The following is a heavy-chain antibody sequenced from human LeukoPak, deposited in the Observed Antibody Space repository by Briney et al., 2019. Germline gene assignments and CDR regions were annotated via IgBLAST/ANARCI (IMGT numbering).Heavy chain of an antibody. D-gene: IGHD2-2*01. Sequence: GASVKVSCKASGYTFTSYGISWVRQAPGQGLEWMGWISAYNGNTNYAQKLQGRVTMTTDTSTSTAYMELRSLRSDDTAVYYCARDHPSAHYCSSTSCYPGAMDVWGQGTTVTVSS. CDR1: GYTFTSYG. CDR3: ARDHPSAHYCSSTSCYPGAMDV. V-gene: IGHV1-18*01. CDR2: ISAYNGNT. J-gene: IGHJ6*02.